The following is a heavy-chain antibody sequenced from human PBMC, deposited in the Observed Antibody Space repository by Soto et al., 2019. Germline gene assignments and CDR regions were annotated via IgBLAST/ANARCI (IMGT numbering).Heavy chain of an antibody. D-gene: IGHD2-15*01. J-gene: IGHJ6*02. V-gene: IGHV1-18*01. Sequence: QVQLVQSGAEVKKPGASVKVSCKASGYTFTSYGISWVRQAPGQGLEWMGWISAYNGNTNYAQKLQGRVTMTTDTSTSTAYTELRSLRSDDTAVYYCARDPGYCSGGSCYGMDVWGQGTTVTVSS. CDR2: ISAYNGNT. CDR1: GYTFTSYG. CDR3: ARDPGYCSGGSCYGMDV.